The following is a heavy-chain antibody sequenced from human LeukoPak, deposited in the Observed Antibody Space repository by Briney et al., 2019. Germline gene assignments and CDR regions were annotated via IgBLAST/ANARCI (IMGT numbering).Heavy chain of an antibody. CDR3: ASPPGLRDY. V-gene: IGHV3-30-3*01. CDR1: GFTFSSYA. Sequence: PGGSLRLSCAASGFTFSSYAMPWVRQAPGKGLEWVAVISYDGSNKYYADSVKGRFTISRDNSKNTLYLQMNSLRAEDTAVYYCASPPGLRDYWGQGTLVTVSS. CDR2: ISYDGSNK. D-gene: IGHD4-17*01. J-gene: IGHJ4*02.